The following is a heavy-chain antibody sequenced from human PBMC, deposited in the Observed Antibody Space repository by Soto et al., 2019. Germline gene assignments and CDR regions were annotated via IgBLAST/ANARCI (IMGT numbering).Heavy chain of an antibody. D-gene: IGHD6-6*01. V-gene: IGHV4-34*01. Sequence: KTSETLSLTCAVYGGSFSGYYWSWIRQPPGKGLEWIGEINHSGSTNYNPSLKSRVTISVGTSKNQFSLKLSSVTAADTAVYYCARVEYSRLLDYWGQGTLVTVSS. J-gene: IGHJ4*02. CDR2: INHSGST. CDR1: GGSFSGYY. CDR3: ARVEYSRLLDY.